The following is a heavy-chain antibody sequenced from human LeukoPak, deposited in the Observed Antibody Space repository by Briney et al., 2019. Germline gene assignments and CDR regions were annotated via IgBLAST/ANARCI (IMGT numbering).Heavy chain of an antibody. D-gene: IGHD6-13*01. CDR2: IYSGGST. Sequence: GGSLRLSCAASGFTVSSNYMSWVRQAPGKGLEWVSVIYSGGSTYYADSVKGRFTISRDNSKNTLYLQMNSLRAEDTAVYYCARDRIAAAFSFYYGMDVWGQGTTVTVSS. V-gene: IGHV3-66*01. CDR1: GFTVSSNY. CDR3: ARDRIAAAFSFYYGMDV. J-gene: IGHJ6*02.